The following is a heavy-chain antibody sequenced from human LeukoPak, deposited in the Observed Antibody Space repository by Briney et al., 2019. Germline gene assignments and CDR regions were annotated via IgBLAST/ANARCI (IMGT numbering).Heavy chain of an antibody. CDR3: ASARAAHYDILTGYYSSFDY. D-gene: IGHD3-9*01. Sequence: SETLSLTCTVSGGFISSSSYYWGWIRQPPGKGLEWIGSIYYSGSTYYNPSLKSRVTISVDTSKNQFSLKLSSVTAADTAVYYCASARAAHYDILTGYYSSFDYWGQGTLVTVSS. CDR2: IYYSGST. V-gene: IGHV4-39*01. J-gene: IGHJ4*02. CDR1: GGFISSSSYY.